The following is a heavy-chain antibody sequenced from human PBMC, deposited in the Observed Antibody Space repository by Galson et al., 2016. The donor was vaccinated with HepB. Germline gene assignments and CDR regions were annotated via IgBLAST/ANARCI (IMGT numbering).Heavy chain of an antibody. V-gene: IGHV3-33*01. D-gene: IGHD2-21*02. J-gene: IGHJ4*02. CDR2: IWSDGSHE. Sequence: LRLSCAASGFTFSDYDMHWVRQAPGKGLEWVALIWSDGSHEYYADSVKGRLTVSRDNSNNTLYLNMNRLRAEDTALYYWAREEFGDYYFFDNWGQGTLVSVSS. CDR1: GFTFSDYD. CDR3: AREEFGDYYFFDN.